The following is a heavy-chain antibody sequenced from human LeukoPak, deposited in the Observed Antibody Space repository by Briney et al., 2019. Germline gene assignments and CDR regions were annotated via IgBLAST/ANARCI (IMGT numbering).Heavy chain of an antibody. Sequence: GGSLRLSCAASGFTFSSYSMNWVRQAPGKGLEWVSSISSSSSYIYYADSVKGRFTISRDNAKNSLYLQMNSLRAEDTAVYYCARWRPVTTYYFDYWGQGTLVTVSS. V-gene: IGHV3-21*01. CDR1: GFTFSSYS. J-gene: IGHJ4*02. D-gene: IGHD4-17*01. CDR2: ISSSSSYI. CDR3: ARWRPVTTYYFDY.